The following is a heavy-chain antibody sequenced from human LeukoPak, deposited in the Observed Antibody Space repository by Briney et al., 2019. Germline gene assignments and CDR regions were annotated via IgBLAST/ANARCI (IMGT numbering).Heavy chain of an antibody. CDR3: ARDISVAGSFLLFDY. D-gene: IGHD6-19*01. V-gene: IGHV4-4*07. Sequence: SETLSLTCTVSGGSISSYYWSWIRQPAGKGLEWIGRIYTSGSSNSNPSLKGRVTMSADTSKNQFSLKLSSVTAADTAVYYCARDISVAGSFLLFDYWGQGTLVTVSS. CDR2: IYTSGSS. CDR1: GGSISSYY. J-gene: IGHJ4*02.